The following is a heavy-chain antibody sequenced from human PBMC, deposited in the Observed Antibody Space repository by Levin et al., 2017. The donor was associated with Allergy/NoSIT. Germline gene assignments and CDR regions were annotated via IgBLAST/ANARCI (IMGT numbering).Heavy chain of an antibody. D-gene: IGHD2-21*01. CDR2: IGSDGRSI. V-gene: IGHV3-9*01. CDR1: GFTFHDYA. J-gene: IGHJ5*02. Sequence: SLKISCAAAGFTFHDYAMHWVRQVPGKGLEWVSGIGSDGRSIAYADSVRGRFTIARDNAKNSPFLQMNSLTTDDPATYFCAKDAVVRNTQPTWFDHWGQGSLVTVSS. CDR3: AKDAVVRNTQPTWFDH.